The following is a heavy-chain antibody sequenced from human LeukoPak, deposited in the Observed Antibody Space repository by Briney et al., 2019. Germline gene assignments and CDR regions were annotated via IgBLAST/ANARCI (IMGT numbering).Heavy chain of an antibody. D-gene: IGHD6-19*01. V-gene: IGHV3-23*01. CDR1: GFTFSSYA. Sequence: GGSLRLSCAASGFTFSSYAMSWVRQAPGKGLEWVSAISGSGGSTYYADSVKGRFTISRDNSKNTLYLQMNSLGAEDTAVHYCAKAATWLVPYGMDVWGQGTTVTVSS. J-gene: IGHJ6*02. CDR3: AKAATWLVPYGMDV. CDR2: ISGSGGST.